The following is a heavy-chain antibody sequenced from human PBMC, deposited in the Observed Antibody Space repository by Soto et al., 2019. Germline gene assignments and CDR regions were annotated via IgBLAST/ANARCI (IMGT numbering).Heavy chain of an antibody. D-gene: IGHD6-13*01. CDR3: AIPSAGGTGIAAAGTYYYYYGMDV. Sequence: PGESLKISCKGSGYSFTRYWIGWVRQMPGKGLEWMGIIYPGDSDTRYSPSFQGQVTISADKSISTAYLQWSSLKASDTAMYYCAIPSAGGTGIAAAGTYYYYYGMDVWGQGTTVTVS. V-gene: IGHV5-51*01. J-gene: IGHJ6*02. CDR1: GYSFTRYW. CDR2: IYPGDSDT.